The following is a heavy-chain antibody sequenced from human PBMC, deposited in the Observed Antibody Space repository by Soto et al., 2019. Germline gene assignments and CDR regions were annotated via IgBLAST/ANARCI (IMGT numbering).Heavy chain of an antibody. Sequence: EVQLLESGGGLVQPGGSLRLSYAASGFNFSSYAMSWVRQAPGRGLEWVSAISGSGGSTYYADSVKGRFTISRDNSKNTLYLQMNSLRAEYTAVYYCAKDSPTTGWASYYWGQGTLVTVSS. CDR3: AKDSPTTGWASYY. J-gene: IGHJ4*02. CDR2: ISGSGGST. V-gene: IGHV3-23*01. D-gene: IGHD1-1*01. CDR1: GFNFSSYA.